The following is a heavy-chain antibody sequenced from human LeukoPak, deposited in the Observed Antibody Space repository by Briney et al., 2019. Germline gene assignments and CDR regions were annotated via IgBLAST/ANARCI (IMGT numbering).Heavy chain of an antibody. CDR2: ISAYNGNT. J-gene: IGHJ4*02. CDR3: ARDLILVAAAGTHSDY. V-gene: IGHV1-18*01. D-gene: IGHD6-13*01. CDR1: GYTFTSYG. Sequence: ASVKVSCKASGYTFTSYGISWVRQAPGQGLEWMGWISAYNGNTNYAQKLQGRVTMTTDTSTSTAYMELRSLRSDDTAVYYCARDLILVAAAGTHSDYWGQGTLVTVSS.